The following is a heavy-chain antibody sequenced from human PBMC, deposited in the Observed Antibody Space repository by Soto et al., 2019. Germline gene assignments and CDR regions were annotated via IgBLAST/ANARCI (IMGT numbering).Heavy chain of an antibody. CDR3: ARGDILIGYSY. V-gene: IGHV4-34*01. CDR2: INHRGST. CDR1: GGSFSGYY. J-gene: IGHJ4*02. D-gene: IGHD3-9*01. Sequence: SETLSLTCAVYGGSFSGYYWSWIRQPPGKGLEWIGEINHRGSTKYNPSLKSRVTISVDTSKNQFSLKLNSVTAADTAVYYCARGDILIGYSYWGQGTLVTVS.